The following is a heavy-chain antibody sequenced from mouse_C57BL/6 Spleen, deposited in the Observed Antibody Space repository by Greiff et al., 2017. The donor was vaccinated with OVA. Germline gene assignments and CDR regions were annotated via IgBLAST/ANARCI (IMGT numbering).Heavy chain of an antibody. CDR1: GYTFTSYW. V-gene: IGHV1-69*01. CDR3: ATYYGSSPWYFDV. Sequence: VQLHQPGAELVMPGASVKLSCKASGYTFTSYWMHWVKQRPGQGLEWIGELDPSDSYTNYNQKFKGKSTLTVDKSSSTAYMQLSSLTSEDSAVYYGATYYGSSPWYFDVWGTGTTVTVSS. J-gene: IGHJ1*03. D-gene: IGHD1-1*01. CDR2: LDPSDSYT.